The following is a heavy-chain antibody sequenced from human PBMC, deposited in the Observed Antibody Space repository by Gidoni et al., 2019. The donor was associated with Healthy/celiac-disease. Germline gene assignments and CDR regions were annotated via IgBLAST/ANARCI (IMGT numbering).Heavy chain of an antibody. CDR3: AREGSSSWYYFDY. CDR1: GFTFSSYS. D-gene: IGHD6-13*01. J-gene: IGHJ4*02. CDR2: ISRSSSYI. Sequence: EVQLVESGGGLVKPGGSLRLSCAASGFTFSSYSMNWVRQAPGKGLEWVSSISRSSSYIYYADSVKGRFAISRDNAKNSLYLQMNSLRAEDTAVYYCAREGSSSWYYFDYWGQGTLVTVSS. V-gene: IGHV3-21*01.